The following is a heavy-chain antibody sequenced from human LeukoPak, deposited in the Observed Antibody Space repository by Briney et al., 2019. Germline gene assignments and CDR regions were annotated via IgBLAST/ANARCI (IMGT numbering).Heavy chain of an antibody. Sequence: GGSLRFSCATSGFSVGDSYMDWVRQPPGRGLEWVGRSRNKANSYTTDLAATVKGRFTITRDNAKNTLYLQMNGLRAEDTAVYYCAKDSDIVVVPAAIGYWGQGTLVTVSS. CDR2: SRNKANSYTT. CDR3: AKDSDIVVVPAAIGY. V-gene: IGHV3-72*01. J-gene: IGHJ4*02. D-gene: IGHD2-2*01. CDR1: GFSVGDSY.